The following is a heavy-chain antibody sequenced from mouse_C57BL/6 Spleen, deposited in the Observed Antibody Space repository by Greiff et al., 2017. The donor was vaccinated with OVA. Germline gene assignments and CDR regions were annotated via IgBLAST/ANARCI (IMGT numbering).Heavy chain of an antibody. V-gene: IGHV3-6*01. CDR2: ISYDGSN. Sequence: ESGPGLVKPSQSLSLTCSVTGYSITSGYYWNWIRQFPGNKLEWMGYISYDGSNNYNPSLKNRISITRDTSKNQFFLKLNSVTTEDTATYYCARLDYFDYWGQGTTLTVSS. J-gene: IGHJ2*01. CDR1: GYSITSGYY. CDR3: ARLDYFDY.